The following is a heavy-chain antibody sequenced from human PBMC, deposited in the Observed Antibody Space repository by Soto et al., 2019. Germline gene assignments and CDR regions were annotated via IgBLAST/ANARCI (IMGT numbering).Heavy chain of an antibody. D-gene: IGHD3-16*01. Sequence: SVKVSCKASGGTFSSYAISWVRQAPGQGLEWMGGIIPIFGTANYAQKFQGRVTITADKSTSTAYMELSSLRSEGTAVYYCAREPRSTGDTFDYWGQGTLVTVSS. CDR3: AREPRSTGDTFDY. CDR1: GGTFSSYA. V-gene: IGHV1-69*06. CDR2: IIPIFGTA. J-gene: IGHJ4*02.